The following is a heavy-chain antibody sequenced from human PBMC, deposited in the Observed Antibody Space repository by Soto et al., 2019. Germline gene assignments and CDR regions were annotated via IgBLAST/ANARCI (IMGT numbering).Heavy chain of an antibody. V-gene: IGHV3-15*01. J-gene: IGHJ4*02. CDR3: TTDGHFDY. CDR2: IKSKTDGGTT. Sequence: GGSLRLSCVASGFSFSNGWMAWVRQAPGKGLEWVGRIKSKTDGGTTDYAAPVKGRFSISRDDSKNTLYLELNSLKSEDTAVYYCTTDGHFDYWGQGTLVTVSS. CDR1: GFSFSNGW.